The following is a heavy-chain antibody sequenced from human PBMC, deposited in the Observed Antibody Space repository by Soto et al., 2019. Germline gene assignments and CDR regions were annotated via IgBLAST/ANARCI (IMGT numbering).Heavy chain of an antibody. CDR2: ISAYNGNT. V-gene: IGHV1-18*04. CDR3: ARVQDSSGYTAFDI. Sequence: GASVKVSCKASGYTFTSYGISWVRQAPGQGLEWMGWISAYNGNTNYAQKLQGRVTMTTDTSTSTAYMELRSLRSDDTAVYYCARVQDSSGYTAFDIWGQGTMVTVSS. CDR1: GYTFTSYG. D-gene: IGHD3-22*01. J-gene: IGHJ3*02.